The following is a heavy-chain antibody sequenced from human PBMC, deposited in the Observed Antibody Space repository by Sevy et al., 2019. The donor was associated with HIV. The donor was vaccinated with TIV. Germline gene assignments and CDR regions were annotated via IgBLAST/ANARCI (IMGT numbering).Heavy chain of an antibody. CDR2: IYWDDDK. CDR3: THSSPYGSGSYYKGQFDY. J-gene: IGHJ4*02. CDR1: GFSLSTSGVG. D-gene: IGHD3-10*01. Sequence: SGPTLVNPTQTLTLTCTFSGFSLSTSGVGVGWIRQPPGKALEWLALIYWDDDKRYSPSLKSRLTISKDTSKNQVVLAMTNMDPVDTATYFCTHSSPYGSGSYYKGQFDYWGQGTLVTVSS. V-gene: IGHV2-5*02.